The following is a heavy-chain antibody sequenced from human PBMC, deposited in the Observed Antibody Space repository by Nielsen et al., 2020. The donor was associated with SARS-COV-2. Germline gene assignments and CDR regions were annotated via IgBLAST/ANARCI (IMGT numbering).Heavy chain of an antibody. J-gene: IGHJ3*02. CDR3: ARDRNPSSLEWLRYQSPDAFDI. D-gene: IGHD3-3*01. CDR2: INPSGGST. Sequence: WVRQAPGQGLEWMGIINPSGGSTSYAQKFQGRVTMTRDTSTSTVYMELSSLRSEDTAVYYCARDRNPSSLEWLRYQSPDAFDIWGQGTMVTVSS. V-gene: IGHV1-46*01.